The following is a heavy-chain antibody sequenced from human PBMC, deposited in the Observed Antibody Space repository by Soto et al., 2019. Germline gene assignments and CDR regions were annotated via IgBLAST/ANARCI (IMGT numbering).Heavy chain of an antibody. CDR2: IIPVFATA. D-gene: IGHD2-2*01. V-gene: IGHV1-69*01. CDR3: ARREYQGPPSDY. Sequence: QVQLVQSGAEVKKPGSSVKVSCKASGATFSNYAVTWVRQAPGQGLEWVGGIIPVFATATYAQTFQGRVTITADESTNTAYMELSSRRSEDTAVYYCARREYQGPPSDYWGQGTLVTVSS. J-gene: IGHJ4*02. CDR1: GATFSNYA.